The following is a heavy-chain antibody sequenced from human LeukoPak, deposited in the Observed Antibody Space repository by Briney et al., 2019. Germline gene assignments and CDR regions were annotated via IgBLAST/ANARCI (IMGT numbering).Heavy chain of an antibody. J-gene: IGHJ3*01. D-gene: IGHD3-22*01. CDR1: GFTFSSYE. Sequence: RTGGSLRLSCAASGFTFSSYEMNWVRQAPGKGLEWVGNIFYTGSTKYNPSLKSRVTISVDTSKNQISLKLSSVTAADTAMYYCARSAHYYYDSASYGVAFDVWGQGTMVTVSS. V-gene: IGHV4-59*01. CDR2: IFYTGST. CDR3: ARSAHYYYDSASYGVAFDV.